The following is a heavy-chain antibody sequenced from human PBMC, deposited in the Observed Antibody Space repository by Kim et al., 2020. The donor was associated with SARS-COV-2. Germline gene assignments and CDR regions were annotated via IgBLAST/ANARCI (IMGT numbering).Heavy chain of an antibody. J-gene: IGHJ4*02. CDR1: GYSFTSYW. V-gene: IGHV5-51*01. CDR3: ARDSSIRYFDWLLSTTEADVAYFDY. CDR2: IYPGDSDT. D-gene: IGHD3-9*01. Sequence: GESLKISCKGSGYSFTSYWIGWVRQMPGKGLEWMGIIYPGDSDTRYSPSFQGQVTISADKSISTAYLQWSSLKASDTAMYYCARDSSIRYFDWLLSTTEADVAYFDYWGQGTLVTVSS.